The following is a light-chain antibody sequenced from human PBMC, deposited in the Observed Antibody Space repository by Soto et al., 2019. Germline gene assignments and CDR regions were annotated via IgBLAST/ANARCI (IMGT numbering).Light chain of an antibody. CDR1: QGISSW. CDR3: QQANTSPHT. J-gene: IGKJ5*01. Sequence: DSQMTQSPSSVSASVVDRITITCRASQGISSWLAWYQQKPGKAPKLLLYAASSLQSGVPSRFSGSGSGTHFTLTISSLQPEDFATYYCQQANTSPHTFGQGTRLEIK. CDR2: AAS. V-gene: IGKV1D-12*01.